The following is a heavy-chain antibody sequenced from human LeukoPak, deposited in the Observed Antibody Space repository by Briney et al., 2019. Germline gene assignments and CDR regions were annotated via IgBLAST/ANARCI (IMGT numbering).Heavy chain of an antibody. CDR2: ISGSGGST. V-gene: IGHV3-23*01. CDR3: AILRGYCSTTSCYDGEFDY. J-gene: IGHJ4*02. Sequence: GGSLRLSCAASGFTFSSYAMSWVRQAPGKGLEWVSGISGSGGSTYYADSVKGRFTVSRDNSKNILYLQMNSLRAEDTAVYYCAILRGYCSTTSCYDGEFDYWGQGTLVTVSS. CDR1: GFTFSSYA. D-gene: IGHD2-2*01.